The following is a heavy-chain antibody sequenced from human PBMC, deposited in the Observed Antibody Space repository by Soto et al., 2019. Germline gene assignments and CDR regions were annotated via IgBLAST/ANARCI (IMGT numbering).Heavy chain of an antibody. J-gene: IGHJ5*02. CDR3: APDYDILTGYPPP. CDR1: GGSISTSSYY. CDR2: IYYSGST. Sequence: QLQLQESGPGLVKPSETLSLTCTVSGGSISTSSYYWGWIRQPPGKGLEWIGSIYYSGSTYYNPSLKSRVTISVDTSKTPFPLKLSSVTAAASAVYYCAPDYDILTGYPPPWGQGTLVTVCS. V-gene: IGHV4-39*01. D-gene: IGHD3-9*01.